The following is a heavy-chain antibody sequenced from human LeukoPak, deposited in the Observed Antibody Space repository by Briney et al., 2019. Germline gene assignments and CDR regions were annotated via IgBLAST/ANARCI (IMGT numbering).Heavy chain of an antibody. CDR3: ARDGFHFDY. J-gene: IGHJ4*01. V-gene: IGHV3-11*04. CDR1: GFIFSDYY. CDR2: ISSGSRTL. Sequence: GGSLTLSCAASGFIFSDYYMPWTRQAPGKGLEWISYISSGSRTLFYADSVKGRFTVSRDNAQNSLFLQMDGLRAEDSAMYYCARDGFHFDYWGQGILVTVSS. D-gene: IGHD3-10*01.